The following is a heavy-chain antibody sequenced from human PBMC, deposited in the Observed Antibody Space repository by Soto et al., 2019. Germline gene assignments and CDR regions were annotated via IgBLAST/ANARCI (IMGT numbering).Heavy chain of an antibody. D-gene: IGHD2-21*01. J-gene: IGHJ5*02. Sequence: QVQLVQSGAEVKKPGSSVKVSCKASGGTFSSYAITWVRQAPGQGLEWMGGIIPIVGTPNYAQKFQGRVTITADESTSTAYMELSSLKSEDTAVYYCARVGLADLWCWFDPWGQGTLVTVSS. CDR2: IIPIVGTP. CDR3: ARVGLADLWCWFDP. V-gene: IGHV1-69*01. CDR1: GGTFSSYA.